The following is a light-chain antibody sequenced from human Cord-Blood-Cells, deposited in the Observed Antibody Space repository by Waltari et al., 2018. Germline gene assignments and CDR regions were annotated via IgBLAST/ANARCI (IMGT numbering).Light chain of an antibody. V-gene: IGLV2-8*01. CDR1: SSAVGGYHY. CDR3: SSYAGSNNYV. CDR2: EVS. Sequence: QSALTQPPSASGSPGQSVTISCTGTSSAVGGYHYVSWYQQHPGTAPKLMIYEVSKRPSGVPDRFSGSKSGNTASLTVSGLQAEDEADYYCSSYAGSNNYVFGTGTKVTVL. J-gene: IGLJ1*01.